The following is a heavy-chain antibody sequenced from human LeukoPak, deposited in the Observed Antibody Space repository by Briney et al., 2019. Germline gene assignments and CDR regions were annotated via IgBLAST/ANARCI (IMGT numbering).Heavy chain of an antibody. D-gene: IGHD3-22*01. V-gene: IGHV3-20*04. J-gene: IGHJ4*02. CDR3: ARDFYRYYYDSSGSPFDY. Sequence: GGSLRLSCAASGFTFDDYGMSWVRQAPGKGLEWASGINWNGGSTGYADSVKGRFTISRDNAKNSLYLQMNSLRAEDTALYYCARDFYRYYYDSSGSPFDYWGQGTLVTVSS. CDR2: INWNGGST. CDR1: GFTFDDYG.